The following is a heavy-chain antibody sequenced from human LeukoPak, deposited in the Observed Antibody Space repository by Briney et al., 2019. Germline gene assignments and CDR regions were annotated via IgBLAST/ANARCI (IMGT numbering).Heavy chain of an antibody. D-gene: IGHD5-18*01. CDR1: GYTFTSYG. CDR3: ARTGPTGVKEQLWLRFDP. J-gene: IGHJ5*02. CDR2: ISAYNGNT. Sequence: GSSVKVSCKASGYTFTSYGISWVRQAPGQGLEWMGWISAYNGNTNYAQKLQGRVTMTTDTSTSTAYMELRSLRSDDTAVYYCARTGPTGVKEQLWLRFDPWGQGTLVTVSS. V-gene: IGHV1-18*01.